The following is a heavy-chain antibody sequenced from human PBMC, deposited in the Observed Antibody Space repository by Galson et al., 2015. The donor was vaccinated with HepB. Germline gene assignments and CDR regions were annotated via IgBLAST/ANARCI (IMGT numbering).Heavy chain of an antibody. V-gene: IGHV1-69*13. Sequence: SVKVSCKASGGTFRSYAISWVRQAPGQGLEWMGGIIPIFGTANYAQKFQGRVTITADESTSTAYMELSSLRSEDTAVYYCAREDCSGGSCYLYYYGMDVWGQGTTVTVSS. CDR2: IIPIFGTA. CDR1: GGTFRSYA. CDR3: AREDCSGGSCYLYYYGMDV. D-gene: IGHD2-15*01. J-gene: IGHJ6*02.